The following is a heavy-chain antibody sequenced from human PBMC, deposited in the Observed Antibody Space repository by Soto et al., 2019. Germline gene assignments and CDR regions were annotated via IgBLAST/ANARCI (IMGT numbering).Heavy chain of an antibody. CDR2: IDRYGST. V-gene: IGHV4-34*01. D-gene: IGHD1-26*01. CDR3: AGGSPSAWELPFY. J-gene: IGHJ4*02. Sequence: SETLSLTCAVYGGAFSDYYWSWISQPPGKGLEWIGEIDRYGSTNYDPSLKSRVTISIETSKNQFSLKLTSVTAADTAIYYCAGGSPSAWELPFYWGRGTLVTVSS. CDR1: GGAFSDYY.